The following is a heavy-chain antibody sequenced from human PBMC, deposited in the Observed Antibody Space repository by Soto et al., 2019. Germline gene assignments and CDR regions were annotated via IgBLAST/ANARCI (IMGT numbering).Heavy chain of an antibody. J-gene: IGHJ4*02. V-gene: IGHV4-39*06. Sequence: SETLSLTCTVSGGSISSSSYYWGWIRQPPGKGLEWIGYIYYSGSSYYNPSLRGRVMILADTSKNQFTLRLSSVTAADTAVYYCARAPETPSILGVALPYFFDYWGQGALVTVSS. D-gene: IGHD3-3*01. CDR3: ARAPETPSILGVALPYFFDY. CDR1: GGSISSSSYY. CDR2: IYYSGSS.